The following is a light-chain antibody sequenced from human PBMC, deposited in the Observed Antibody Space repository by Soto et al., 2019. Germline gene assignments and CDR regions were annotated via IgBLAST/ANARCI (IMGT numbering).Light chain of an antibody. V-gene: IGLV2-8*01. J-gene: IGLJ1*01. Sequence: QSVLTQPPSASGSPGQSVTISCTGTSGDVGGYNYVSWYQQHPGKAPKLIIYDVSERPSGVPDRFSGSKSGNTASLTVSGLQAEDEADYYCTSYAGMSNFCVFRTGTKLTVL. CDR1: SGDVGGYNY. CDR2: DVS. CDR3: TSYAGMSNFCV.